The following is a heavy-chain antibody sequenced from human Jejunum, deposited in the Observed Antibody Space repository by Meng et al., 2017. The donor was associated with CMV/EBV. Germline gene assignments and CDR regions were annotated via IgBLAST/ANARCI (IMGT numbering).Heavy chain of an antibody. CDR1: GFTFRTSL. D-gene: IGHD4/OR15-4a*01. CDR3: AKGMSWGTNSYHFDL. J-gene: IGHJ2*01. V-gene: IGHV3-33*06. CDR2: IWSDGSSQ. Sequence: SGFTFRTSLMHWVRQAPGKGLEWAAVIWSDGSSQYYADSVEGRFTISRDNSKNTLYLQMNSLRVEDTAVYYCAKGMSWGTNSYHFDLWGRGSLVTVSS.